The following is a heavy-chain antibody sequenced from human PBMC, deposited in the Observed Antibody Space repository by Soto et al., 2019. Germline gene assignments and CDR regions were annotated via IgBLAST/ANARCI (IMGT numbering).Heavy chain of an antibody. Sequence: KTSETLSLTCAVYGGSFSGYYWSWIRQPPGKWLEWIGEINHSGSTNYNPSLKSRVTISVDTSKNQFSLKLSSVTAADTAVYYCARGFRVTTVTRYFDYWGQGXLVTVSS. J-gene: IGHJ4*02. CDR3: ARGFRVTTVTRYFDY. D-gene: IGHD4-17*01. CDR2: INHSGST. V-gene: IGHV4-34*01. CDR1: GGSFSGYY.